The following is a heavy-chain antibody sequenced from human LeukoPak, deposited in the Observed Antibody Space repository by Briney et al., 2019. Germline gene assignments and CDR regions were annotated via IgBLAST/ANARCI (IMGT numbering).Heavy chain of an antibody. V-gene: IGHV1-2*02. Sequence: ASVKVSCKASGYTFTGYYMHWVRQAPGQGLEWMGWINPNSGGTNCAQKFQGRVTMTRDTSINTAYMELSSLRFDDTAVYYCARGATAGRFSLRPTGAYYMDVWGKGTTVTISS. D-gene: IGHD6-13*01. CDR3: ARGATAGRFSLRPTGAYYMDV. CDR1: GYTFTGYY. J-gene: IGHJ6*03. CDR2: INPNSGGT.